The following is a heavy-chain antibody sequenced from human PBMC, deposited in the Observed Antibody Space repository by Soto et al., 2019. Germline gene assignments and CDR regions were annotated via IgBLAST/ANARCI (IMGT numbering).Heavy chain of an antibody. Sequence: QVQLVQSGAEVKKPGSSVKVSCKGSGGTFSSYAISWVRQAPGQGLEWMGGIIPIFGTANYAQKFQGRVTITADESTSTAYMELSSLRSEDTAVYYCAKAEVGNYYDSSGYLSSWGQGTLVTVSS. CDR1: GGTFSSYA. CDR3: AKAEVGNYYDSSGYLSS. CDR2: IIPIFGTA. J-gene: IGHJ4*02. D-gene: IGHD3-22*01. V-gene: IGHV1-69*12.